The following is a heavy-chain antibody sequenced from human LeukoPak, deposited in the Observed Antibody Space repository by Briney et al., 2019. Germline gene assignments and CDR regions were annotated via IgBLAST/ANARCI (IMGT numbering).Heavy chain of an antibody. CDR1: GGSISSSDYY. V-gene: IGHV4-30-4*08. CDR2: IYYSGST. Sequence: SQTLSLTCTVSGGSISSSDYYWSWIRQPPGKGLEWIGYIYYSGSTHYNPSLKSRVTISVDTSKNQFSLKLSSVTAADTAVYYCASRGRYWFDPWGQGTLVTVSS. CDR3: ASRGRYWFDP. J-gene: IGHJ5*02.